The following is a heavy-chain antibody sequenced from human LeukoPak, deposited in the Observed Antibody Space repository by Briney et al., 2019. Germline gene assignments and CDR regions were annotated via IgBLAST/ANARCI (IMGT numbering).Heavy chain of an antibody. CDR2: ISWNSGSI. CDR3: AKEEAVVLDY. CDR1: GFTFDDYA. V-gene: IGHV3-9*01. Sequence: GGSLRLSCAASGFTFDDYAMHWVRQAPGKGLEWVSGISWNSGSIGYADSVKGRFTISRDNSKNTLYLQMNSLRAEDTAVYYCAKEEAVVLDYWGQGTLVTVSS. D-gene: IGHD6-19*01. J-gene: IGHJ4*02.